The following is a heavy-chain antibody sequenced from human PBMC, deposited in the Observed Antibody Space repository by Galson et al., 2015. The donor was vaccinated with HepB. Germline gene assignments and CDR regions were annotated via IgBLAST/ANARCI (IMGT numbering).Heavy chain of an antibody. CDR1: GLTVNSNY. CDR2: IYTGDST. CDR3: ANAVGQNYDSIYFDY. D-gene: IGHD3-3*01. Sequence: SLRLSCAASGLTVNSNYMSWVRQAPGKGLEWVSAIYTGDSTYYADSVKGRFAVSTDNSKNTLYLQMNSLRAEDTAVYYCANAVGQNYDSIYFDYWGQGTLVTVSS. J-gene: IGHJ4*02. V-gene: IGHV3-53*01.